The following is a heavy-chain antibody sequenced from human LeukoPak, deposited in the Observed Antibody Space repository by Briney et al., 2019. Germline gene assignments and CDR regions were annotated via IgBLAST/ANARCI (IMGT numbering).Heavy chain of an antibody. CDR1: GGSFSGYY. J-gene: IGHJ4*02. D-gene: IGHD3-9*01. CDR3: ARGQRPQDYDILTGYYPFDY. CDR2: INHSGST. Sequence: SETLSLTCAVYGGSFSGYYWSWIRQPPGKGLEWIGGINHSGSTNYNPSLKSRVTISVDTSKNQFSLKLSSVTAADTAVYYCARGQRPQDYDILTGYYPFDYWGQGTLVTVSS. V-gene: IGHV4-34*01.